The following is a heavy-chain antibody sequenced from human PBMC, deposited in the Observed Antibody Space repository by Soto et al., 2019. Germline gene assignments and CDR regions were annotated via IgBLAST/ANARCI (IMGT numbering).Heavy chain of an antibody. CDR2: IIPLFGTT. D-gene: IGHD3-10*01. J-gene: IGHJ6*02. CDR1: GDTFKNCV. V-gene: IGHV1-69*01. CDR3: AAELGFGKLSVV. Sequence: QVQVVQSGVEVRRPGSSVKVSCKASGDTFKNCVISWVRQAPGQGLEWMGGIIPLFGTTDFAQRFQGRLTITTDESTKTAYMELSRLRSEDTATYYCAAELGFGKLSVVWGQGTTVIVSS.